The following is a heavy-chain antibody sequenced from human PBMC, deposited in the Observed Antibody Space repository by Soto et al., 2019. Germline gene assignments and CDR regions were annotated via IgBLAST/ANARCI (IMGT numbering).Heavy chain of an antibody. CDR3: AKVSSSRLGSDY. V-gene: IGHV3-23*01. CDR1: GFTFSSYA. CDR2: ISGSGGST. J-gene: IGHJ4*02. D-gene: IGHD6-13*01. Sequence: PGGSLRLSCAASGFTFSSYAMSWVRQAPGKGLEWVSAISGSGGSTYYADSVKGRFTISGDNSKNTLYLQMNSLRAEDTAVYYCAKVSSSRLGSDYWGQGTLVTVSS.